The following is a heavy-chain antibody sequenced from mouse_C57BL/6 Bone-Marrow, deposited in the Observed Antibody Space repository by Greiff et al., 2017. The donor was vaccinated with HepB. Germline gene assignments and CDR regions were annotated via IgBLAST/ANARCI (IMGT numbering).Heavy chain of an antibody. CDR2: IDPENGDT. V-gene: IGHV14-4*01. CDR3: TLRQLRRRFAY. D-gene: IGHD3-2*02. CDR1: GFNIKDDY. J-gene: IGHJ3*01. Sequence: EVQLQQSGAELVRPGASVKLSCTASGFNIKDDYMHWVKQRPEQGLEWIGWIDPENGDTEYASKFQGKATITADTSSNTAYLQLSSLTSEDTAVYYCTLRQLRRRFAYWGQGTLVTVSA.